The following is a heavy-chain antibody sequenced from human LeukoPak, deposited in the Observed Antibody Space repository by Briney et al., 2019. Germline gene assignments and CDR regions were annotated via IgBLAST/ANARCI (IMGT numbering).Heavy chain of an antibody. Sequence: ASVKVSCKASGYTFTGYYMHWVRQAPGQGLEWMGWINPNSGGTNYAQKFQGRVTMTRDTSISTAYMELSRLRSDDTAVYYCARGTYGSGSYYNDYWGQGTLVTVSS. J-gene: IGHJ4*02. D-gene: IGHD3-10*01. V-gene: IGHV1-2*02. CDR2: INPNSGGT. CDR1: GYTFTGYY. CDR3: ARGTYGSGSYYNDY.